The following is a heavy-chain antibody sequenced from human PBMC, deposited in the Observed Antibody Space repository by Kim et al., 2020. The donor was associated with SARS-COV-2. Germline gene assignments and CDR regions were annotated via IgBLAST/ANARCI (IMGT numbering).Heavy chain of an antibody. CDR3: AGVKGSGSSLVN. D-gene: IGHD3-10*01. Sequence: SETLSLTCTVSGGSISSCCYSWDWIRQPPGKGLEWIGSHYYSGTTHYTLSLKSRVTISADTYKNQFSLKPSSVTAADSAVYYCAGVKGSGSSLVNWGQGTLVTVSS. CDR1: GGSISSCCYS. J-gene: IGHJ4*02. V-gene: IGHV4-39*07. CDR2: HYYSGTT.